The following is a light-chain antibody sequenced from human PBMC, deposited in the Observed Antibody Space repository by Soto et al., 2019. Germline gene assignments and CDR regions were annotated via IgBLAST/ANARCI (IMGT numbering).Light chain of an antibody. Sequence: QSALTQPRSVSGSPGQSVTISCTGTSSDVGGYNYVSWYQQYPGKAPKLMIYDVSKRPSGVPDRFSGSKSGNTASLTISGLQAEDEAVYYCYSYAGSYTFYVFGTGTKVTVL. CDR3: YSYAGSYTFYV. CDR1: SSDVGGYNY. J-gene: IGLJ1*01. V-gene: IGLV2-11*01. CDR2: DVS.